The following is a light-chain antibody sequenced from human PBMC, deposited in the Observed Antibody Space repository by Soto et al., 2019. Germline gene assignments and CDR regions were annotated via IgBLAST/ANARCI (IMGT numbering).Light chain of an antibody. CDR2: DAS. V-gene: IGKV1-9*01. CDR1: QGISSY. CDR3: QEYNTWPWT. Sequence: IQLTQSPSSLSASVGDRVTITSRASQGISSYLGWYQQKPGKAPNLLIYDASTLHSGVPSRFSGGGSGTEFILTISSLQSEDFAVYCCQEYNTWPWTFGQGTKVDIK. J-gene: IGKJ1*01.